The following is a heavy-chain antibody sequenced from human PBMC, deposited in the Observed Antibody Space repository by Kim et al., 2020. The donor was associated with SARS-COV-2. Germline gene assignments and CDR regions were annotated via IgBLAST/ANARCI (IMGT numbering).Heavy chain of an antibody. CDR2: IKSKTDGGTI. Sequence: GGSLRLSCAASGFTFNNAWMNWVRQAPGKGLEWVGRIKSKTDGGTIEYGAPMKGRFTISRDDSKTTLFLQMNSLKTEDTAVYYCTTDGAMVRGWGYWGQGTLVTVSS. V-gene: IGHV3-15*01. CDR3: TTDGAMVRGWGY. D-gene: IGHD3-10*01. CDR1: GFTFNNAW. J-gene: IGHJ4*02.